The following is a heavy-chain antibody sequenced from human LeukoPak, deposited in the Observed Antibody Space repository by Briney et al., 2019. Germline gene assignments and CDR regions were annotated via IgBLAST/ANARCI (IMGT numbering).Heavy chain of an antibody. Sequence: ASVKVSCKASGYTFTSYDINWVRQATGQGLEWMGWMNPNSGNTGYAQKLQGRVTMTRNTSISTAYMELSSLRSEDTAVYYCARNVDTAMDPWGQGTLVTVSS. D-gene: IGHD5-18*01. CDR1: GYTFTSYD. J-gene: IGHJ5*02. CDR3: ARNVDTAMDP. CDR2: MNPNSGNT. V-gene: IGHV1-8*01.